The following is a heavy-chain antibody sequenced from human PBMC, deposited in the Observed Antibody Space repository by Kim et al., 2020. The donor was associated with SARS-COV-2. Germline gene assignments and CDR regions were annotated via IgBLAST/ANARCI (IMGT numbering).Heavy chain of an antibody. D-gene: IGHD1-26*01. V-gene: IGHV3-30*01. J-gene: IGHJ4*02. CDR2: RNK. CDR3: AREVGATDY. Sequence: RNKYYAGSVKGRFTISRDNAKNALHLQMNSLRPEDTAVYYCAREVGATDYWGQGTLVTVSS.